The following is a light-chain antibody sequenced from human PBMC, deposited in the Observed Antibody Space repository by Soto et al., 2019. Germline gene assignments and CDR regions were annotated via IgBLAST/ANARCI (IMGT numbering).Light chain of an antibody. CDR3: QQRNVWPPVT. CDR1: QGISSY. Sequence: IQLTQSPSSLSASVGDRVTITCRASQGISSYLAWYQQKPGKAPKLLIYAASTLQSGVPSRFSGSGSGTDFTLTISSLEPEDSAVYYCQQRNVWPPVTFGQGTRLEIK. CDR2: AAS. V-gene: IGKV1-9*01. J-gene: IGKJ5*01.